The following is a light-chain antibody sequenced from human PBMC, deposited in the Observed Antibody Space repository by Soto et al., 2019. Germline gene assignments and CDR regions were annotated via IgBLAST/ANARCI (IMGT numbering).Light chain of an antibody. V-gene: IGKV3-15*01. Sequence: EIVMTQSPATLSVSPGGRATLSCRASQSISDTLAWYQQKPGQAPRLLIYSASRRATGFPARFSGSGSGTDFTLTISSLQSEDFAVYYRQQYNNWPWAFGQGTKV. CDR1: QSISDT. J-gene: IGKJ1*01. CDR2: SAS. CDR3: QQYNNWPWA.